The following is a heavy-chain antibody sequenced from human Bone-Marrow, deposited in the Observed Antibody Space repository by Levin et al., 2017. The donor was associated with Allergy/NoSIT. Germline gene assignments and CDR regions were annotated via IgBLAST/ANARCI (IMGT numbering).Heavy chain of an antibody. D-gene: IGHD1-26*01. V-gene: IGHV4-61*01. CDR3: ARSAYSGLDY. J-gene: IGHJ4*02. CDR2: VFYDGTT. CDR1: GNSVRSGSFF. Sequence: SQTLSLPCSVSGNSVRSGSFFWSWIRQPPGMGLEWIGYVFYDGTTKYNSSLKNRVTISADTSKNQFSLKLTSTTVADTAVYYCARSAYSGLDYWGQGALVIVSS.